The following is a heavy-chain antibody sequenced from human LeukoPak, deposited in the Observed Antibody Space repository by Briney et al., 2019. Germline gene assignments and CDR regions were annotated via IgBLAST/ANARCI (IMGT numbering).Heavy chain of an antibody. V-gene: IGHV4-30-2*01. CDR1: GGSMNSGIYY. D-gene: IGHD6-19*01. J-gene: IGHJ4*02. CDR2: ILHSGST. CDR3: ARGGQHSSGWWGN. Sequence: PSETLSLTCSVSGGSMNSGIYYWSWIRQPPGKGLEWIGYILHSGSTNYNPSLKSRVTMSLDMSKNQFSVNLTSVTAAGTAVYYCARGGQHSSGWWGNWGQGTLVSVSS.